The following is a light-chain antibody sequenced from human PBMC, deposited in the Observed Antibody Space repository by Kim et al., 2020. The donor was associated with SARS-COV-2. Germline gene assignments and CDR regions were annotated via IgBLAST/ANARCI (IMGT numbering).Light chain of an antibody. V-gene: IGKV3-20*01. CDR2: GAF. J-gene: IGKJ2*01. CDR1: QSVSTY. CDR3: QQYHTSPYN. Sequence: EIVLTQSPGTLSLSPGERPTLSCRAGQSVSTYLAWYQQKPGQSPRLLIYGAFNRAPGIPDRFSGSESGTDFTLTISGLEPEDFAVYYCQQYHTSPYNFGPGTKLEI.